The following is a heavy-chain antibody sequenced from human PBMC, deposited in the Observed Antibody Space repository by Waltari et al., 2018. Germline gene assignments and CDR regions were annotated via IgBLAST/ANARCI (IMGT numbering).Heavy chain of an antibody. Sequence: QVQLQESGPGLVKPSETLSLTCAVSGYSISSGYYWGWIRQPPGKGLEWIGSIYHSGSTYYNPSLKSRVTISVDTSKNQFSLKLSSVTAADTAVYYCARSAAVNYYYYYYMDVWGKGTTVTVSS. CDR2: IYHSGST. CDR3: ARSAAVNYYYYYYMDV. V-gene: IGHV4-38-2*01. J-gene: IGHJ6*03. CDR1: GYSISSGYY.